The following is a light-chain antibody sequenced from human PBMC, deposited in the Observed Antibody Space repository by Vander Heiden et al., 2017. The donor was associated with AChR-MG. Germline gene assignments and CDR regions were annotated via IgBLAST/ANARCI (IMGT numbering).Light chain of an antibody. J-gene: IGLJ3*02. CDR3: CSYVDRYSFAV. CDR1: GTDIGTYNF. CDR2: EVT. Sequence: QSALTQPAPMSASPGQSIIISCTGTGTDIGTYNFVSWYQQHPGKAPKRIIFEVTQRPSGVSHRFSGSKSGNTAYLTISGLQAEDEADYYCCSYVDRYSFAVFGGGTKVTVL. V-gene: IGLV2-23*02.